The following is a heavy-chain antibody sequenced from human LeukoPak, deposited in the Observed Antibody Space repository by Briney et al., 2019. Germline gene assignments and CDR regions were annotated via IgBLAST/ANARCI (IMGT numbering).Heavy chain of an antibody. V-gene: IGHV1-69*13. D-gene: IGHD6-13*01. CDR2: IIPIFGTA. CDR1: GGTFSSYA. CDR3: ATRINPTLSQQLAPFDY. J-gene: IGHJ4*02. Sequence: GASVKVSCKASGGTFSSYAISWVRQAPGQGLEWMGGIIPIFGTANYAQKFQGRVTITADESTSTAYMELSSLRSEDTAVYYCATRINPTLSQQLAPFDYWGQGTLVTVSS.